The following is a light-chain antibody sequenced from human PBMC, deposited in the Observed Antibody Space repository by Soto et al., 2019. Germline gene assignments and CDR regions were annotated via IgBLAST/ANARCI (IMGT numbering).Light chain of an antibody. CDR2: DVT. Sequence: QSALTQPASVSGSPGQSITISCTGTSSDVGGYNYVSWYQQHPGKAPKLIIYDVTNRPSGVSNRFSGSKSGNTASLTISGLQPEDEADYYCSSYTSSSSRVFGGGTKLTVL. V-gene: IGLV2-14*03. J-gene: IGLJ2*01. CDR1: SSDVGGYNY. CDR3: SSYTSSSSRV.